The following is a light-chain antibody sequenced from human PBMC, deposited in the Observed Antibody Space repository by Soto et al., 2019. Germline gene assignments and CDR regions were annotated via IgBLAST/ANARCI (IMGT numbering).Light chain of an antibody. CDR2: DVS. CDR1: SIDVGGYNY. Sequence: ALTQPASVSGSPGQSITISCTGTSIDVGGYNYVSWYQQHPGKAPKLMIYDVSNRPSGVSNRFSGSKSGNTASLTISGLQAEDEADYYCSSYTSSSTVFGTGTKVTVL. CDR3: SSYTSSSTV. J-gene: IGLJ1*01. V-gene: IGLV2-14*01.